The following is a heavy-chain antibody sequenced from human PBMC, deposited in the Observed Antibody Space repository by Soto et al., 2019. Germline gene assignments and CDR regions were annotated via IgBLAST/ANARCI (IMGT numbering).Heavy chain of an antibody. J-gene: IGHJ4*02. CDR2: IWYDASKQ. Sequence: PGGSLRLSCETSGFSFSVYGMHWVRQAPGKGLEWVAVIWYDASKQFYAASVEGRFTISRDNSKAKLYLQMNSLGAEDTAVYYCAAWAEGATEVHWGQGTLVTASS. D-gene: IGHD2-15*01. CDR1: GFSFSVYG. CDR3: AAWAEGATEVH. V-gene: IGHV3-33*01.